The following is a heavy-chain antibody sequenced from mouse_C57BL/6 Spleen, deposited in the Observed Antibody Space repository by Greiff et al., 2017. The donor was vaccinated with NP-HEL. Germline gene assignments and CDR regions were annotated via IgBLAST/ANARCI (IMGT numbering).Heavy chain of an antibody. D-gene: IGHD2-3*01. Sequence: VQLQQSGPELVKPGASVKLSCKASGYTFTSYDINWVKQRPGQGLEWIGWIYPRDGSTKYNEKFKGKATLTVDTSSSTAYMELHSLTSEDSAVYFCARDGSAGIYYAMDYWGQGTSVTVSS. CDR3: ARDGSAGIYYAMDY. V-gene: IGHV1-85*01. CDR2: IYPRDGST. CDR1: GYTFTSYD. J-gene: IGHJ4*01.